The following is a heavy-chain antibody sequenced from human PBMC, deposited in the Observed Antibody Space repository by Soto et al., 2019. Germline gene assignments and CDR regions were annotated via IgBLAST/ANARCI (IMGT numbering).Heavy chain of an antibody. V-gene: IGHV4-39*01. CDR3: ARQAVAGTRWPPSYFDY. J-gene: IGHJ4*02. CDR2: IYYSGST. D-gene: IGHD6-19*01. CDR1: GGSISSSSYY. Sequence: PSETLSLTCTVSGGSISSSSYYWGWIRQPPGKGLEWIGSIYYSGSTYYNPSLKSRVTISVDTSKNQFSLKLSSVTAADTAVYYCARQAVAGTRWPPSYFDYWGQGTLVTVSS.